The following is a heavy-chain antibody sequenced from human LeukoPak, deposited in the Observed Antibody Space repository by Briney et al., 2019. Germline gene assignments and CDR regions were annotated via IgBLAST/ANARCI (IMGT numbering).Heavy chain of an antibody. D-gene: IGHD3/OR15-3a*01. CDR1: GYTFTSYD. CDR3: ASLDWESGNDY. Sequence: ASVKVSCKASGYTFTSYDINWVRQAPGQGLEWMGWMSPNSGNTDYAQKFQGRVTMTRNTSISTAYMELSSLRSEDTAVYYCASLDWESGNDYWGQGTLVTVSS. CDR2: MSPNSGNT. V-gene: IGHV1-8*01. J-gene: IGHJ4*02.